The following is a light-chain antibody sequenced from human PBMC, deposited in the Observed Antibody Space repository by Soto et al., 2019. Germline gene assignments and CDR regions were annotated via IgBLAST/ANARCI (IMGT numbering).Light chain of an antibody. V-gene: IGKV3-11*01. Sequence: EIVLTQSPATLSLSPGERATLSCRASQSVSSYLAWYQQKPGQAPRLLIYDASNRATGIPARFSGSGSGTDFSLTISSLEPEDFAVYYCQQRSNWGRTLTFGGGTKVEIK. CDR3: QQRSNWGRTLT. CDR2: DAS. J-gene: IGKJ4*01. CDR1: QSVSSY.